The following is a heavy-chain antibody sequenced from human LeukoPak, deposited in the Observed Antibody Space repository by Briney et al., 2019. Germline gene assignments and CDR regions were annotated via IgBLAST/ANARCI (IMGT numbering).Heavy chain of an antibody. V-gene: IGHV1-2*02. J-gene: IGHJ4*02. CDR1: GYTFIDHY. D-gene: IGHD3-22*01. Sequence: ASVKVSCKPSGYTFIDHYIHWVRQAPGQGLESRGWIDPNIGGTNYAQKFQGRVTMTRDTSSSTADMELSRLRSDDTAVYYCARAAHNSDGGGYDYWGQGTLVTVSS. CDR3: ARAAHNSDGGGYDY. CDR2: IDPNIGGT.